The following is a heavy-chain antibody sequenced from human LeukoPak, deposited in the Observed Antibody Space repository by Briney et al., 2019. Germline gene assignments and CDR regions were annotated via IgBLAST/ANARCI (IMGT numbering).Heavy chain of an antibody. V-gene: IGHV4-59*08. D-gene: IGHD2-15*01. CDR3: ARRLDSSRFDP. CDR2: IYYSGST. J-gene: IGHJ5*02. Sequence: SETLSLTCTVSGGSISSYYWSWIRQPPGKGLEWIGYIYYSGSTNYNPSLKSRVTISVDTSKNQFSLKLSSVTAADTAVYYCARRLDSSRFDPWGRGTLVTVSS. CDR1: GGSISSYY.